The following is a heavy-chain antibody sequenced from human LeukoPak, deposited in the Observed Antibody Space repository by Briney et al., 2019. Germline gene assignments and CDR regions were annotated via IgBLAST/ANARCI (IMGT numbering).Heavy chain of an antibody. V-gene: IGHV4-30-2*01. Sequence: PSQALSLTCAVSGGSISSGGYSWSWIRQPPGKSLEWVGYIYHSGSTYYNPSLKSRVTISVDRSKNQFSLKLSSVTAADTAVYYCARGHSGPYYFDYWGQGTLVTVSS. CDR1: GGSISSGGYS. CDR3: ARGHSGPYYFDY. D-gene: IGHD5-12*01. J-gene: IGHJ4*02. CDR2: IYHSGST.